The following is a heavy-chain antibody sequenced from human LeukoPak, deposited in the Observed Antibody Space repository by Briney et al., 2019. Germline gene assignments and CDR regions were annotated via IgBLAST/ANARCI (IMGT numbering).Heavy chain of an antibody. CDR2: IQSDGKYI. J-gene: IGHJ4*02. Sequence: GGSLRLSCVASGLTFSTYGMHWFRQAPTRGLEWVAFIQSDGKYINYADSVRGRFTISRDNSRNTLYLQMNSLRAEDTAIYYCTGEPRWFDFWGQGTLVTVSS. CDR3: TGEPRWFDF. CDR1: GLTFSTYG. V-gene: IGHV3-30*02. D-gene: IGHD4-17*01.